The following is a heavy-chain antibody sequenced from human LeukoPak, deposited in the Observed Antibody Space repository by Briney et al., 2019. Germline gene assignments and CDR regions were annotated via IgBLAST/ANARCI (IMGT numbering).Heavy chain of an antibody. D-gene: IGHD1-26*01. CDR3: ARDIVGATRYYFDY. CDR1: GFTFSSYS. J-gene: IGHJ4*02. Sequence: GGSLRLSCAASGFTFSSYSMNWVRQAPGKGLEWVSSISSSSSYIYYADSVKGRFTISRDNAKNSLYLQMNSLRAEDTAVYYCARDIVGATRYYFDYWGQGTLVTVSS. V-gene: IGHV3-21*01. CDR2: ISSSSSYI.